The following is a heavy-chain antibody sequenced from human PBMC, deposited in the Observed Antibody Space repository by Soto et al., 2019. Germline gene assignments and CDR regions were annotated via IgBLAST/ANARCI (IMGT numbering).Heavy chain of an antibody. Sequence: SGTLSLTCAVSSGSVSSTNWWSWVRQPPGKGLEWIGEIYRSGSTNYNPSLKSRVTISEDKSKNQFSLKLSSVSAADTAVYYCARVGGSSTSCYAGKCDYGENPFFDYWGQGTLVTVSS. D-gene: IGHD2-2*01. V-gene: IGHV4-4*02. J-gene: IGHJ4*02. CDR2: IYRSGST. CDR1: SGSVSSTNW. CDR3: ARVGGSSTSCYAGKCDYGENPFFDY.